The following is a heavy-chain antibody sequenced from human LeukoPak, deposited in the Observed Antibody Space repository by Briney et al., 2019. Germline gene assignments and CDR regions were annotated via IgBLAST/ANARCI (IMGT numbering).Heavy chain of an antibody. CDR3: ARDHYDILTGYYYFDY. CDR1: GFTVSSNY. J-gene: IGHJ4*02. CDR2: IYSGYTT. D-gene: IGHD3-9*01. V-gene: IGHV3-53*01. Sequence: PGGSLRLSCAASGFTVSSNYMSWVRQAPGKGLEWVSVIYSGYTTYYADSVKGRFTISRDNAKKSLYLQMNSLRAEDTAVYYCARDHYDILTGYYYFDYWGQGTLVTVSS.